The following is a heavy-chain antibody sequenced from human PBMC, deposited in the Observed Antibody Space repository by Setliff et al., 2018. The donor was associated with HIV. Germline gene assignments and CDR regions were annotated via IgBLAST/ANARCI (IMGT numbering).Heavy chain of an antibody. CDR1: GGSISNYY. D-gene: IGHD6-13*01. Sequence: SETLSLTCSVSGGSISNYYWSWIRQPPGKGLEWIGYIYYSGSTNYNPPLKSRVTISVDTSKNQFSLNLSSVTAADTAVYYCARRGGYSSPLRIWGQETKVTVSS. CDR2: IYYSGST. CDR3: ARRGGYSSPLRI. V-gene: IGHV4-59*08. J-gene: IGHJ3*02.